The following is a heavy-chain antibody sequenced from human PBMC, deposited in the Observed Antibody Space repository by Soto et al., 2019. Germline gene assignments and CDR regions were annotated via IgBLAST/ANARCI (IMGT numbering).Heavy chain of an antibody. CDR3: ARGADSSGYDWFDP. V-gene: IGHV4-30-2*01. Sequence: PSETLSLTCAVSGGSISSGGYSWSWIRQPPGKGLEWIGYIYHSGSTYYNPSLKSRVTISVDRSKNQFSLKLSSVTAADTAVYYCARGADSSGYDWFDPWGQGTLVTVSS. J-gene: IGHJ5*02. D-gene: IGHD3-22*01. CDR1: GGSISSGGYS. CDR2: IYHSGST.